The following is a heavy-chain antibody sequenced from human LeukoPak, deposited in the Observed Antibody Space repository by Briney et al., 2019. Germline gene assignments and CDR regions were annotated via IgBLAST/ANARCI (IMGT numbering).Heavy chain of an antibody. CDR1: GYAFTDYD. Sequence: ASVKVSCKASGYAFTDYDINWVRQATGQGLEWMGWMNPNSGNTGFAQRFQDRVVLTRDTSINTAYMELSSLRSDDTAVYYCVRGNSGSYYLHWGQGTLVTVSS. V-gene: IGHV1-8*02. CDR2: MNPNSGNT. CDR3: VRGNSGSYYLH. D-gene: IGHD1-26*01. J-gene: IGHJ4*02.